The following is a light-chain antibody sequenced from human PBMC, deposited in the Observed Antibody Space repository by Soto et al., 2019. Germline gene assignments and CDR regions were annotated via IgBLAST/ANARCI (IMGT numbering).Light chain of an antibody. Sequence: DIQMTQSPSSLSASVGDRVTITCRASQGISNYLAWYQQKPGKVPKVLIYAASTLQSGVPSRFSGSGYGTGFTLTISSLQPEDVATYYCQKYNSAPWTFGQGTKVEIK. CDR1: QGISNY. J-gene: IGKJ1*01. CDR3: QKYNSAPWT. V-gene: IGKV1-27*01. CDR2: AAS.